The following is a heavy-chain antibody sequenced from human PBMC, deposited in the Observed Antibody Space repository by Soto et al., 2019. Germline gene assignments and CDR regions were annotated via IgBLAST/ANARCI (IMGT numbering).Heavy chain of an antibody. CDR3: ARLPWADYGGIFDP. J-gene: IGHJ5*02. Sequence: SETLSLTCTVSGGSISNYYWSWIRHPPGKKLEWIGYIYYSGSTNYNPSLKSRVTTSVDTSKNQFSLKLYSVTTADTAMYYCARLPWADYGGIFDPWGQGTLVTVSS. CDR2: IYYSGST. V-gene: IGHV4-59*01. CDR1: GGSISNYY. D-gene: IGHD4-17*01.